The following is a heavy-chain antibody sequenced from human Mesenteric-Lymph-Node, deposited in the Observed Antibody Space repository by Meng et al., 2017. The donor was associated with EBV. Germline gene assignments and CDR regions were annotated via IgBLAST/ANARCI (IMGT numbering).Heavy chain of an antibody. D-gene: IGHD4-11*01. CDR2: IYFTGST. V-gene: IGHV4-61*01. Sequence: QVQMRESGPGLVKPSEPLSLTCNVSGDSVSSGNNYWSWIRQSPGRGLEWIGNIYFTGSTFYNLALKSRVTISGDTSKNQFSLKLTSVTAADTAVYYCAREGTTVTRWFDPWGPGTLVTVSS. CDR1: GDSVSSGNNY. CDR3: AREGTTVTRWFDP. J-gene: IGHJ5*02.